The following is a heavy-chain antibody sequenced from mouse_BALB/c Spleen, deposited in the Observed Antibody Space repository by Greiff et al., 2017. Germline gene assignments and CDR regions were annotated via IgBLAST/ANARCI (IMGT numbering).Heavy chain of an antibody. J-gene: IGHJ4*01. CDR1: GFSLTSYG. D-gene: IGHD1-1*02. Sequence: VKVVESGPGLVAPSQSLSITCTVSGFSLTSYGVHWVRQPPGKGLEWLGVIWAGGSTNYNSALMSRLSISKDNSKSQVFLKMNSLQTDDTAMYYCARNYDYDAMDYWGQGTSVTVSS. V-gene: IGHV2-9*02. CDR3: ARNYDYDAMDY. CDR2: IWAGGST.